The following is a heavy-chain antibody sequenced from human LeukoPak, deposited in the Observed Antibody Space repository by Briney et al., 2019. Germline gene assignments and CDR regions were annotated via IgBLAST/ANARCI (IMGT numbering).Heavy chain of an antibody. D-gene: IGHD1-26*01. Sequence: GGSLRLACAASGFTFDDYAMHWVRQAAGKGLEWVSGIRWNSGSIGYADSVKGGFTISRDNAKNSLYLQMNSLRAEDTALYYCGKDRDAWDINAFDIWGQGTMVTVSS. V-gene: IGHV3-9*01. J-gene: IGHJ3*02. CDR3: GKDRDAWDINAFDI. CDR1: GFTFDDYA. CDR2: IRWNSGSI.